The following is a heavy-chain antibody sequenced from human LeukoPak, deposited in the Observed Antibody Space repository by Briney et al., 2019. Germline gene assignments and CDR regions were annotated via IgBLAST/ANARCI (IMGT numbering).Heavy chain of an antibody. CDR2: IYYSGST. CDR1: GGSISSYY. Sequence: SETLSLTCTVSGGSISSYYWSWIRQPPGKGLEWIGYIYYSGSTNYNPSLKSRVTISVDTSKNQFSLKLSSVTAADTAVYYCARVGYYDSSGYYEAFDIWGQGTMVTVSS. D-gene: IGHD3-22*01. J-gene: IGHJ3*02. CDR3: ARVGYYDSSGYYEAFDI. V-gene: IGHV4-59*01.